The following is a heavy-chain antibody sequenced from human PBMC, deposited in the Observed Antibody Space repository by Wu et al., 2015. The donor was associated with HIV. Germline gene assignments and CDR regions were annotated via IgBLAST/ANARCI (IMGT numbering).Heavy chain of an antibody. CDR1: GYNFNGFG. J-gene: IGHJ4*02. Sequence: QVQLVQSGIEVKKSGASVKVSCKASGYNFNGFGIIWVRQAPGQGLEWMGWISDYERNIHYGQKFRGRLTLTADTVTSTAFMDLRNPRSDDTAIYFCARGRYSSNTGFFDFWGQGTLVTVSS. V-gene: IGHV1-18*01. D-gene: IGHD3-9*01. CDR3: ARGRYSSNTGFFDF. CDR2: ISDYERNI.